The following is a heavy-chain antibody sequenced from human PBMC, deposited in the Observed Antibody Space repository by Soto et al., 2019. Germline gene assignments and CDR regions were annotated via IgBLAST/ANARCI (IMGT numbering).Heavy chain of an antibody. D-gene: IGHD3-16*02. V-gene: IGHV1-58*01. Sequence: ASVKVSCKASGFTFTSSAVQWVRQARGQRLEWIGWIVVGSGNTNYAQKFQERVTITRDMSTSTAYMELSSLRSEDTAVYYCAADRSPYYDYVWGSYRPINPPLDYWGQGTLVTVSS. CDR3: AADRSPYYDYVWGSYRPINPPLDY. CDR2: IVVGSGNT. CDR1: GFTFTSSA. J-gene: IGHJ4*02.